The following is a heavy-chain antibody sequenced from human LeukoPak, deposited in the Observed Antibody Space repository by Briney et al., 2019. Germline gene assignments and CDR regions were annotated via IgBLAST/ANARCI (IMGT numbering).Heavy chain of an antibody. CDR2: IYPGDSDT. J-gene: IGHJ4*02. V-gene: IGHV5-51*01. Sequence: GESLKISCKGSGDSFTSYWIGWARQMPGKGMEWMGIIYPGDSDTRYSPSFQGQVTISADKSISTAYLQWSSLKAPDTAMYYCARHPSEAVAADYWGQGTVVTVFS. D-gene: IGHD6-19*01. CDR3: ARHPSEAVAADY. CDR1: GDSFTSYW.